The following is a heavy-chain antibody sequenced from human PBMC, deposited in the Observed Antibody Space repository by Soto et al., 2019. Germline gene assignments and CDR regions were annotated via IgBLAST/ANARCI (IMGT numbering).Heavy chain of an antibody. CDR1: GFTYSGYA. V-gene: IGHV3-23*01. CDR3: AKDRSSAGTTVRFDP. J-gene: IGHJ5*02. D-gene: IGHD1-1*01. CDR2: ISASGGNT. Sequence: GSLRLSCAASGFTYSGYAMSWVRQAPGRGLEWVSSISASGGNTYYADSVKGRFTISRDNSKNTLYLHMNSLSVEDTAIYYCAKDRSSAGTTVRFDPWGQGTLVTVSS.